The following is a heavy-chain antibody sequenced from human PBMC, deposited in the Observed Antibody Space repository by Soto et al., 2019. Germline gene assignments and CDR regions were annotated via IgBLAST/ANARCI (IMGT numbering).Heavy chain of an antibody. CDR2: TYYRSKWYN. D-gene: IGHD3-22*01. Sequence: SQTLSLTCAISGDSVSSNSAAWNWIRQSPSRGLEWLGRTYYRSKWYNDYAVSVKSRITINPDPSNNRFSLQLNSVTHEDTAVYYCASYYYDSSGDNWFDPWGQGTLVTVSS. V-gene: IGHV6-1*01. CDR3: ASYYYDSSGDNWFDP. CDR1: GDSVSSNSAA. J-gene: IGHJ5*02.